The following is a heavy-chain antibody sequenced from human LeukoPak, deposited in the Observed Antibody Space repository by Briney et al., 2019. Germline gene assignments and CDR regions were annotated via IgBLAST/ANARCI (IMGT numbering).Heavy chain of an antibody. CDR3: SRAYSGSYGLDV. CDR2: IIPILGIA. D-gene: IGHD1-26*01. J-gene: IGHJ6*02. CDR1: GGTFSSYA. Sequence: GASVTVSCKASGGTFSSYAISWVRQAPGQGLEWMGRIIPILGIANYAQKFQGRVTITADKSTSTAYMELSSLRSEDTAVYYCSRAYSGSYGLDVWGQGTTVTVSS. V-gene: IGHV1-69*04.